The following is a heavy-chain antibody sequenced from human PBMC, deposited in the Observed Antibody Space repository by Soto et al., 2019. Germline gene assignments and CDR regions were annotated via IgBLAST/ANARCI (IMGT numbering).Heavy chain of an antibody. CDR1: GFTFSSYA. CDR3: ARGILRQYRRRNSGSYYA. J-gene: IGHJ5*02. Sequence: GGSLRLSCAASGFTFSSYAMSWVRQAPGKGLEWVSAISGSGGSTYYADSVKGRFTISRDNSKNTLYLQMNSLRAEDTAVYYCARGILRQYRRRNSGSYYAWGQGTLVTVSS. V-gene: IGHV3-23*01. D-gene: IGHD1-26*01. CDR2: ISGSGGST.